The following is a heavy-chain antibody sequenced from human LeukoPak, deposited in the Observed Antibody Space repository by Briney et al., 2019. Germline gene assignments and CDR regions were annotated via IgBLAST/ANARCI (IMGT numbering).Heavy chain of an antibody. D-gene: IGHD6-13*01. CDR1: GYTFTSYD. Sequence: ASVKVSCKASGYTFTSYDINWVRQATGQGLEWMGWMNPNSGNTGYAQKFQGRVTMTRNTSISTAYMELSSLRSEDTAVYYCARGPGSSWLRDGYYYGMDVWGQGTTVTVSS. CDR3: ARGPGSSWLRDGYYYGMDV. CDR2: MNPNSGNT. J-gene: IGHJ6*02. V-gene: IGHV1-8*01.